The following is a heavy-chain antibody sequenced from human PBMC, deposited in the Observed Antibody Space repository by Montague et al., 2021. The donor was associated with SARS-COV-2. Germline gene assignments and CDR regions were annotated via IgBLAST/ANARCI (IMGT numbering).Heavy chain of an antibody. D-gene: IGHD4-11*01. CDR2: TYYRSKWYN. J-gene: IGHJ4*02. V-gene: IGHV6-1*01. CDR1: GDSVSSNIVT. Sequence: CAISGDSVSSNIVTWNWIRQSPSRCLEWLGRTYYRSKWYNDYAESVKSRITIDPDTSKHQFSLHLNSVTPEDTAVYYCARISVGSKYYFDFWGQGTLVTVSS. CDR3: ARISVGSKYYFDF.